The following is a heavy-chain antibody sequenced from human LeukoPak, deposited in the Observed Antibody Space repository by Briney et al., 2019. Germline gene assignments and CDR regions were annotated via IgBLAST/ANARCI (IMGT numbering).Heavy chain of an antibody. D-gene: IGHD4-11*01. Sequence: GGSLRLSCAASGFTFSTYAMSWVRQAPGKGLEWVSAVSGSGDSTFYSDSVKGRFTISRDNSKNTLFLQMNSLRAEDTAVYYCAKDPARYGNYDYFDSWGQGTLVTVSS. J-gene: IGHJ4*02. CDR1: GFTFSTYA. CDR3: AKDPARYGNYDYFDS. V-gene: IGHV3-23*01. CDR2: VSGSGDST.